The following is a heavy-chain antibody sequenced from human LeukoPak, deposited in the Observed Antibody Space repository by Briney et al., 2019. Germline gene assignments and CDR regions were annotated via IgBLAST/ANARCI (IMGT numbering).Heavy chain of an antibody. D-gene: IGHD3-3*01. CDR2: INHSGST. CDR1: GGSFSGYY. J-gene: IGHJ3*02. CDR3: ARGGPPITIFGVTLIAFDI. V-gene: IGHV4-34*01. Sequence: SETLSLTCAAYGGSFSGYYWSWIRQPPGKGLEWIGEINHSGSTNYNPSLKSRVTISVDTSKNQFSLKLSSVTAADTAVYYCARGGPPITIFGVTLIAFDIWGQGTMVTVSS.